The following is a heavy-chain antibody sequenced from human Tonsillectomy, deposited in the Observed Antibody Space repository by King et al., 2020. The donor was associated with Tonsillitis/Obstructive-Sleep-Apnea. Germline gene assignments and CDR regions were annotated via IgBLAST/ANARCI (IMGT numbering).Heavy chain of an antibody. V-gene: IGHV4-34*01. D-gene: IGHD6-13*01. Sequence: VQLQQWGAGLLKPSETLSLTCAVYGGSFSGYYWSWIRQPPGKGLEWIGEINHSGSTNYNPSLKSRVTISVDTSKNQFSLKLSSVTAADTAVYYCHSSPESWEYYFDYWGQGTLVTVSS. J-gene: IGHJ4*02. CDR1: GGSFSGYY. CDR3: HSSPESWEYYFDY. CDR2: INHSGST.